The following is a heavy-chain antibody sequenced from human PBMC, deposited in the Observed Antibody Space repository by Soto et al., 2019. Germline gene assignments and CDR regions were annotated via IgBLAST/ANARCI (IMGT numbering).Heavy chain of an antibody. Sequence: GASVKVSCKASGYTFTSYGISWVRRAPGQGLEWMGWISAYNGNTNYAQKLQGRVTMTTDTSTSTAYMELRSLRSDDTAVYYCARGGRALNRFLERSKRGRDWFDPWGQGTLVTVSS. CDR3: ARGGRALNRFLERSKRGRDWFDP. CDR2: ISAYNGNT. CDR1: GYTFTSYG. D-gene: IGHD3-3*01. J-gene: IGHJ5*02. V-gene: IGHV1-18*04.